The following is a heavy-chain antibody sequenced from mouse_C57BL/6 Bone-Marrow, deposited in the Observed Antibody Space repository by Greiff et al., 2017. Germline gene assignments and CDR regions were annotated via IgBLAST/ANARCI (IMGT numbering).Heavy chain of an antibody. CDR3: TSYIYSRRDY. Sequence: VKLMESGAELAKPGASVKLSCKASGYTFTSYWMHWVKQRPGQGLEWIGYINPSSGYTKYNQKFKDKATLTADKSSSTAYMLLSSLTYEDSAVYYCTSYIYSRRDYWGQGTTLTVSS. CDR2: INPSSGYT. D-gene: IGHD1-1*01. CDR1: GYTFTSYW. V-gene: IGHV1-7*01. J-gene: IGHJ2*01.